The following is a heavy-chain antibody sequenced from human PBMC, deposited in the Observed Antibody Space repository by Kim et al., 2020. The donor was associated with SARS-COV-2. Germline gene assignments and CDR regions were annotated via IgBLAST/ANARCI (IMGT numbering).Heavy chain of an antibody. D-gene: IGHD6-13*01. Sequence: GGSLRLSCAASGFTFSSFAMGWVRQVPGKGLEWVSTISGGGHNTHYADSVKGRFTISRDNSKNTLYLQMNSLRADDTAVYYCDAADFWGRGTLVTVSS. CDR3: DAADF. CDR2: ISGGGHNT. V-gene: IGHV3-23*01. J-gene: IGHJ4*02. CDR1: GFTFSSFA.